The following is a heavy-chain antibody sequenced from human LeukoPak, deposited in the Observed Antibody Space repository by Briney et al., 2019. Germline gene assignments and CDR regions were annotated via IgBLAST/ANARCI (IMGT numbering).Heavy chain of an antibody. V-gene: IGHV3-15*01. D-gene: IGHD3-10*01. J-gene: IGHJ4*02. Sequence: KPGGSLRLSCAASGFIFSPAWMSWVRQAPGKGLEWVGRIKSKGDGGITDYATPVKDRFTISRDDSKNTLYLEINSLKVEDTAVYFCTTERIQEGHWVGDLFYYFDYWGQGTLVTVSS. CDR1: GFIFSPAW. CDR2: IKSKGDGGIT. CDR3: TTERIQEGHWVGDLFYYFDY.